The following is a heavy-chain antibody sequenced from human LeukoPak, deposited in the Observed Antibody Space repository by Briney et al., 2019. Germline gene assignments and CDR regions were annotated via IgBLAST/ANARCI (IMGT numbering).Heavy chain of an antibody. Sequence: GGSLRLSCAASGFTFSSSAFHWVRQPPGKGLDWVAFISYDGPNKYSADSVKGRFTISRDNIRDTLYLQMDSLRADDPAVYYGAKGSYTTGWYNYFDLWGQGTLVTV. V-gene: IGHV3-30*18. D-gene: IGHD6-19*01. CDR2: ISYDGPNK. CDR3: AKGSYTTGWYNYFDL. J-gene: IGHJ4*02. CDR1: GFTFSSSA.